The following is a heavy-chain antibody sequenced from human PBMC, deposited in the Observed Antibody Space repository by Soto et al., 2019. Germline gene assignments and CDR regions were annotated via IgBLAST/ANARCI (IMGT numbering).Heavy chain of an antibody. Sequence: TGGSLRLSCAASGFTFSSYAMHWVRQAPGKGLEWVAVISYDGSNKYYADSVKGRFTISRDNSKNTLYLQMNSLRAEDTAVYYCARDPLPLAAGTHYYYYGMDVWGQGTTVTVSS. CDR3: ARDPLPLAAGTHYYYYGMDV. CDR2: ISYDGSNK. J-gene: IGHJ6*02. D-gene: IGHD6-13*01. CDR1: GFTFSSYA. V-gene: IGHV3-30-3*01.